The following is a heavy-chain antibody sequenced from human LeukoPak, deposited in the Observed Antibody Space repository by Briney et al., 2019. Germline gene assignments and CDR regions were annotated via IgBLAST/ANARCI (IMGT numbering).Heavy chain of an antibody. CDR2: IIPIFGTA. D-gene: IGHD5-12*01. Sequence: SVKLSCKASAATFSSYAISWVRQAPGQGLEWMGGIIPIFGTANYAQKFQGRVTITADESTSTAYMELSNLRSEDTAVYYCARGLHSGYDWGVDYWGQGTLVSVSS. CDR1: AATFSSYA. V-gene: IGHV1-69*13. CDR3: ARGLHSGYDWGVDY. J-gene: IGHJ4*02.